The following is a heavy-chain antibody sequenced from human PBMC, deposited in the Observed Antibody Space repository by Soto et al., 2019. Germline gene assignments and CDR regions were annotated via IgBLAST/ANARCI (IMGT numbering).Heavy chain of an antibody. J-gene: IGHJ6*02. Sequence: GGSLRLSCAASGFTFSNAWMNWVRQAPGKGLEWVGRIKSKTDGGTTDYAAPVKGRFTISSDDSKNTLYLQMNSLKTEDTAVYYCTTAEPYYYYGMDVWGQGTTVTVSS. V-gene: IGHV3-15*07. CDR1: GFTFSNAW. D-gene: IGHD1-1*01. CDR2: IKSKTDGGTT. CDR3: TTAEPYYYYGMDV.